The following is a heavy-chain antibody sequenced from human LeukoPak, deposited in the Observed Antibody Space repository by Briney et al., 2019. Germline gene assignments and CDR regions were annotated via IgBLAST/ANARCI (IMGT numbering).Heavy chain of an antibody. CDR2: KSNFDGDT. Sequence: GASVKVSCKASGRLFTSYGIAWVRQAPGEGLEWVGWKSNFDGDTKVAEKLQGRVTLTTYTSTSTAYMELTSLTVDDTAVYYCVRARGCSNCVLTDGFDSWGHGTKVTVSS. J-gene: IGHJ3*01. CDR3: VRARGCSNCVLTDGFDS. V-gene: IGHV1-18*01. CDR1: GRLFTSYG. D-gene: IGHD6-13*01.